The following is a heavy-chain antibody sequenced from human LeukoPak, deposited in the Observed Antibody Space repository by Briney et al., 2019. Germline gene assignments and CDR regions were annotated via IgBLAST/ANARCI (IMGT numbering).Heavy chain of an antibody. D-gene: IGHD3-22*01. CDR1: GYTFTSYG. V-gene: IGHV1-18*01. CDR3: AREFIAPDYYDRSDLFDY. Sequence: ASVKVSCKASGYTFTSYGISWVRQAPGQGLEWMGWISAYNGSTNYAQKLQGRVTMTTDTSTSTAYMELRSLRSDDTAVYYCAREFIAPDYYDRSDLFDYRGQGTLVTVSS. CDR2: ISAYNGST. J-gene: IGHJ4*02.